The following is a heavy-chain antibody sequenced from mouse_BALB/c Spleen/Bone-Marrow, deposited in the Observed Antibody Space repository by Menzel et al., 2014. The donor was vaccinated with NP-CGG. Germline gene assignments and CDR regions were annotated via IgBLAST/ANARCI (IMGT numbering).Heavy chain of an antibody. CDR2: FAPGSGNT. D-gene: IGHD2-4*01. CDR3: ARARSTVITTWYFDV. J-gene: IGHJ1*01. Sequence: DLVKPGASVKLSCKASGYTFTSYCINWIKQRPGQGLEWIGRFAPGSGNTYYNEMFKGKATLTVDTSSSTAYIQLSSLSSEDSAVYFCARARSTVITTWYFDVWGAGTTVTVSS. CDR1: GYTFTSYC. V-gene: IGHV1S41*01.